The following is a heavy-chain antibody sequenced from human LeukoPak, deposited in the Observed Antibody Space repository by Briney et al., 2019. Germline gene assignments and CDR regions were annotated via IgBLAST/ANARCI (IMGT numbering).Heavy chain of an antibody. J-gene: IGHJ6*03. Sequence: GGSLRLSCAASGFTFSSYWMSWVRQAPGKGLEWVANIKQDGSEKYYVDSVKGRFTISRDNAKNSLYLQMNSLKAEDTAVYYCARDGQDIVVVPAAIPVDYYYYYMDVWGKGTTVTVSS. CDR3: ARDGQDIVVVPAAIPVDYYYYYMDV. CDR1: GFTFSSYW. CDR2: IKQDGSEK. D-gene: IGHD2-2*02. V-gene: IGHV3-7*01.